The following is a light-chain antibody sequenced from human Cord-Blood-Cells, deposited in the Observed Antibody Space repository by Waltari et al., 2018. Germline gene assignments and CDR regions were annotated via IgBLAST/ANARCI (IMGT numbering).Light chain of an antibody. CDR2: DVS. CDR1: SSDVGGYNY. V-gene: IGLV2-14*03. CDR3: SSYTSSSTPV. J-gene: IGLJ3*02. Sequence: QSALTQPASVSGSPGQSITISCTGTSSDVGGYNYVSWYQQHPGKAPKLMIYDVSNRPSGVSDRCAGSKSGNTAYLTISGLQAEDEADYYCSSYTSSSTPVFGGGTKLTVL.